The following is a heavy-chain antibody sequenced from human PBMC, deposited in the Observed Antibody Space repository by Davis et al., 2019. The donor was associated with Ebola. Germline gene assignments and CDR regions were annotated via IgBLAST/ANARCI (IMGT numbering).Heavy chain of an antibody. Sequence: MPSETLSLTCTVSGGSVSSGGYYWNWIRQPPGKGLEWIGNIHYLGNTNYNPSLKSRVTMSVDTSKNQFSLKLSSVTAADTAVFYCARGSGWYRTPFDYWGQGTLVTVSS. CDR3: ARGSGWYRTPFDY. CDR1: GGSVSSGGYY. V-gene: IGHV4-61*08. D-gene: IGHD6-19*01. J-gene: IGHJ4*02. CDR2: IHYLGNT.